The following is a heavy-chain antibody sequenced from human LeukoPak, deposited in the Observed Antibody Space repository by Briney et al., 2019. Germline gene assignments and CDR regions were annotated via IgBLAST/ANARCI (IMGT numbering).Heavy chain of an antibody. CDR3: AREDYYGSGSPVFDY. CDR1: GFTFSSYS. D-gene: IGHD3-10*01. V-gene: IGHV3-48*01. J-gene: IGHJ4*02. Sequence: PGGSLRLSCAASGFTFSSYSMNWVRQAPGKGLEWLSYISSSGSTIYYAGSVKGRFTIYRDNAQNSVYLQMNSLRAEDTAVYYCAREDYYGSGSPVFDYWGQGTLVTVSS. CDR2: ISSSGSTI.